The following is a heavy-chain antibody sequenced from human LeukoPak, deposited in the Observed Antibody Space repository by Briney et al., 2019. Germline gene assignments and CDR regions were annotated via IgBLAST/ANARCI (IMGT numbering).Heavy chain of an antibody. J-gene: IGHJ4*02. D-gene: IGHD2-15*01. CDR1: GVTFSSNY. V-gene: IGHV3-53*05. CDR2: IYSGGST. CDR3: ARTPEFCSGGSCYSEGYFDY. Sequence: GGSLRLSCAASGVTFSSNYMIWVRQAPGKGLEWVSVIYSGGSTYYADSVKGRFTISRDNSKNTLYLQMGSLRTEDMAVYYCARTPEFCSGGSCYSEGYFDYWGQGTLVTVSS.